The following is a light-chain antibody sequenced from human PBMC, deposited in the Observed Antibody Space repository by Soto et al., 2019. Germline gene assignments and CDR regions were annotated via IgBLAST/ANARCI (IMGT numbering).Light chain of an antibody. V-gene: IGLV2-14*03. CDR1: SSDVGGYNY. CDR2: DVN. J-gene: IGLJ2*01. Sequence: QSALTQPASVSGSPGQSITISCTGTSSDVGGYNYVSWYQHHPGKALKVLIYDVNNRPSVVSNRFSGSKSGSTASLTISGLQAEDEADYFCCSYTSSSAVAFGGGTKLTVL. CDR3: CSYTSSSAVA.